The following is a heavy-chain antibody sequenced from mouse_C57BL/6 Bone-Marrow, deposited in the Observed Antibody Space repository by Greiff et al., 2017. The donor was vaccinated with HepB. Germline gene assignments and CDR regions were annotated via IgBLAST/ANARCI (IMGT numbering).Heavy chain of an antibody. V-gene: IGHV14-4*01. Sequence: EVQLQQSGAELVRPGASVKLSCTASGFNFKDDYMHWVQQRPEQGLEWIGWIDPENGDTEYASKFQGKATITADTSSNTAYMQLSSLTSEDTAVYYCTICGNYGGWYLDVWGTGTTVTVSS. CDR3: TICGNYGGWYLDV. CDR1: GFNFKDDY. D-gene: IGHD2-1*01. J-gene: IGHJ1*03. CDR2: IDPENGDT.